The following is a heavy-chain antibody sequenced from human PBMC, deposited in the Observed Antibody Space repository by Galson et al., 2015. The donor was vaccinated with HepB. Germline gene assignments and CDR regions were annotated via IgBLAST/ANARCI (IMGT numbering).Heavy chain of an antibody. V-gene: IGHV3-64D*06. D-gene: IGHD6-19*01. J-gene: IGHJ4*02. CDR1: GFTFSFYA. CDR3: VKGGGYSSGWYKGAFDY. CDR2: ISGNGGST. Sequence: SLRLSCAASGFTFSFYAMHWVRQAPGKGLEYVSAISGNGGSTYYADSVKGRFTISRDNSKNTLSLQMSSLRTEDTAVYYCVKGGGYSSGWYKGAFDYWGQGTLVTVSS.